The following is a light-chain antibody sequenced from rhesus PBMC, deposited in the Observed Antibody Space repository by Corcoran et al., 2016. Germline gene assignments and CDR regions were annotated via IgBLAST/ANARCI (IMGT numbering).Light chain of an antibody. V-gene: IGKV1-33*02. CDR2: AAS. J-gene: IGKJ2*01. CDR1: QGISNW. CDR3: QQHNSHPPS. Sequence: DIQMTQSPSSLSASVGDRVTITCQASQGISNWLAWYQQQPGKAPKPLIYAASSLQSGVPSRVSGSGSGTDCTLTISSLQPEDFATYYCQQHNSHPPSFGQGTKVEIK.